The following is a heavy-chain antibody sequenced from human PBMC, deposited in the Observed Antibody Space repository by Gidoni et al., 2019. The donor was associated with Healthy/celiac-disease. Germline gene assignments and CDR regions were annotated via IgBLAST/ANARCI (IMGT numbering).Heavy chain of an antibody. CDR1: GFPFSDYY. CDR3: ARVGYGGNSYPDY. CDR2: ISSSSSYT. V-gene: IGHV3-11*06. D-gene: IGHD2-15*01. J-gene: IGHJ4*02. Sequence: QVQLVESGGGLVKPGGSLRLSCAASGFPFSDYYMSWIRQAPGKGLEWVSYISSSSSYTNYADSVKGRFTISRDNAKNSLYLQMNSLRAEDTAVYYCARVGYGGNSYPDYWGQGTLVTVSS.